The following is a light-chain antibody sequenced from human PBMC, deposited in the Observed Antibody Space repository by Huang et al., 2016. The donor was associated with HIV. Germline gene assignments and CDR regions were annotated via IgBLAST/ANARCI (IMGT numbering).Light chain of an antibody. Sequence: EIILTQSPATLSLSPGERATLSCRASQSVSASNLAWDQQKLGQAPRLLIYGAATRATGIADRFSASGSGTDFTLTISRLEPEDFAVYYCQHYGTLFTFGQGTEVEIK. V-gene: IGKV3-20*01. CDR3: QHYGTLFT. CDR2: GAA. CDR1: QSVSASN. J-gene: IGKJ2*01.